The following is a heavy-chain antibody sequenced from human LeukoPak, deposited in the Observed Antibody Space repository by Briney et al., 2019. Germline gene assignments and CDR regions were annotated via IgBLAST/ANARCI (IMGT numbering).Heavy chain of an antibody. Sequence: ASVKVSCKASGYTFTSYGISWVRQAPGQGLEWMGWISAYNGNTNYAQKLQGRVTMTTDTSTSTAYMELRSLRSDDTAVYYCAKDDDFWSGYSLDYWGQGTLVTVSS. CDR1: GYTFTSYG. CDR2: ISAYNGNT. V-gene: IGHV1-18*01. CDR3: AKDDDFWSGYSLDY. J-gene: IGHJ4*02. D-gene: IGHD3-3*01.